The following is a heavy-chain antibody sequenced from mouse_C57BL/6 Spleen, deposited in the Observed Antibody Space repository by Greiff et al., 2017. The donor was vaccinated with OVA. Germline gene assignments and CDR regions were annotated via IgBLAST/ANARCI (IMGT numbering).Heavy chain of an antibody. CDR1: GYTFTSYW. Sequence: QVQLQQPGAELVRPGSSVKLSCKASGYTFTSYWMHWVKQRPIQGLEWIGNIDPSDSETHYNQKFKDKATLTVDKTSSTAYMQLSSLTSEDSAVYDCARESQQGRVGYFDYWGQGTTLTVSS. V-gene: IGHV1-52*01. D-gene: IGHD4-1*02. J-gene: IGHJ2*01. CDR3: ARESQQGRVGYFDY. CDR2: IDPSDSET.